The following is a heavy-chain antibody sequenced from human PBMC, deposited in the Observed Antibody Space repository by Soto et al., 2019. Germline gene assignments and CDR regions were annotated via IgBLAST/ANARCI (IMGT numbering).Heavy chain of an antibody. D-gene: IGHD3-3*01. CDR3: ARDFGRHGAVDTTGWFDP. Sequence: QVQLVQSGAEVKKPGASVKVSCTASGYTFKSFYMHWVRQAPAQGLEWIGLINPTDGSVSFAQKFEDRPTSTTNRPTSTVYRELSSLTRADTAVYFCARDFGRHGAVDTTGWFDPWGQGTLVTVSS. CDR1: GYTFKSFY. V-gene: IGHV1-46*02. J-gene: IGHJ5*02. CDR2: INPTDGSV.